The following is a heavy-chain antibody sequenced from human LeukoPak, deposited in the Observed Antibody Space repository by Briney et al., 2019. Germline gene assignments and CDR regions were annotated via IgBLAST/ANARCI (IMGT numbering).Heavy chain of an antibody. CDR3: ARDILTKQAYSGYDN. J-gene: IGHJ4*02. V-gene: IGHV3-33*01. Sequence: GGSLRLSCAASGFTFSSYGMHWVRQAPGKGLEWVAVIWYDGSTEYYGDSVKGRFTISRDNAKNSLYLQMNSLRDEDTAVYYCARDILTKQAYSGYDNWGQGTLVTVSS. CDR1: GFTFSSYG. D-gene: IGHD5-12*01. CDR2: IWYDGSTE.